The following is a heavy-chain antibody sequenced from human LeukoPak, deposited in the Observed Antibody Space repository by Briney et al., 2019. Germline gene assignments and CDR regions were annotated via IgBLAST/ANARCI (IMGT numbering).Heavy chain of an antibody. CDR1: GFTFSSYA. CDR3: AKDGRGWRGYFQH. V-gene: IGHV3-23*01. D-gene: IGHD6-19*01. Sequence: GGSLRLSCAASGFTFSSYAMNWVRQAPGKGLEWVLGISGGGGSTYYADSVKGRFTISRDNSKNTLYLQMNSLRAEDTALYYCAKDGRGWRGYFQHWGQGTLVTVSS. J-gene: IGHJ1*01. CDR2: ISGGGGST.